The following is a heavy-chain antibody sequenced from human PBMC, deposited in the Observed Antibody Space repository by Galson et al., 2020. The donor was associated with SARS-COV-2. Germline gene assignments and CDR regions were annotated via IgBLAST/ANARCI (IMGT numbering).Heavy chain of an antibody. D-gene: IGHD3-22*01. CDR1: GFTFNNYY. Sequence: GGSLRLSCAASGFTFNNYYMSWIRKAPGKGLEWVSYISSSGSSVDYADSVKGRFTISRDNAKNSLYLQMNSLRAEDTAVYYCARDSEPSSGYYYFNYWGQGTLVTVSS. CDR3: ARDSEPSSGYYYFNY. V-gene: IGHV3-11*01. CDR2: ISSSGSSV. J-gene: IGHJ4*02.